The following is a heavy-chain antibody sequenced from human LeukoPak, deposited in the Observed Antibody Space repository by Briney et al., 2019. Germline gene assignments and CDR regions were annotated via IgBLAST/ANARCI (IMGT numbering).Heavy chain of an antibody. CDR1: GFTFSSYS. CDR3: ARDGGYGDYPY. J-gene: IGHJ4*02. Sequence: PGGSLRLSCAASGFTFSSYSMNWVRQAPGKGLEWVSSISSSSYIYYADSVKGRFTISRDNAKNSLYLQMNSLRAEDTAVYYCARDGGYGDYPYWGQGTLVTVSS. D-gene: IGHD4-17*01. V-gene: IGHV3-21*01. CDR2: ISSSSYI.